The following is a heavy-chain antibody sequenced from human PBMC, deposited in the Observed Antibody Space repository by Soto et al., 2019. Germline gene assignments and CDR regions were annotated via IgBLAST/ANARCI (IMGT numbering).Heavy chain of an antibody. D-gene: IGHD6-13*01. J-gene: IGHJ6*02. CDR2: IFSNDEK. CDR3: ARILVTDGAIAAAGKGPRQSYYYGMDV. Sequence: SGRTLVNPTETLTLTCTVSGFSLSNARMGVSKIRQPPGKALEWLAHIFSNDEKSYSTSLKSRLTISKDTSKSQVVHTMTNMDPVDTATYYCARILVTDGAIAAAGKGPRQSYYYGMDVWGQGTTVTVSS. V-gene: IGHV2-26*01. CDR1: GFSLSNARMG.